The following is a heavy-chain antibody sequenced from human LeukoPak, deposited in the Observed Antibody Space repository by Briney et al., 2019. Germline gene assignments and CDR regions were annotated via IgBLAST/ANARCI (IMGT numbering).Heavy chain of an antibody. CDR1: GGSISSGDYY. V-gene: IGHV4-61*08. Sequence: PSETLSLTCTVSGGSISSGDYYWSWIRQPPGKGLEWIGYIYYSGSTNYNPSLKSRVTISVDTSKNQFSLKLSSVTAADTAVYYCARAGGYPPGYMDVWGKGTTVTVSS. D-gene: IGHD3-22*01. CDR2: IYYSGST. CDR3: ARAGGYPPGYMDV. J-gene: IGHJ6*03.